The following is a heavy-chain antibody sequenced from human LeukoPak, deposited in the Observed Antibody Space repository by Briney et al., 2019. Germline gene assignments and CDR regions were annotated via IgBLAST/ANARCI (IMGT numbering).Heavy chain of an antibody. V-gene: IGHV3-21*01. CDR1: GFTFSSYS. CDR2: ISSSSSYI. CDR3: ARVGGSVLGGAFDI. D-gene: IGHD1-26*01. Sequence: GGSLRLSCAASGFTFSSYSMNWVRQAPGKGLEWVSSISSSSSYIYYADSVKGRFTISRDNAKNSLYLQMNSLRAEDTAVYYCARVGGSVLGGAFDIWGQGTMVTVSS. J-gene: IGHJ3*02.